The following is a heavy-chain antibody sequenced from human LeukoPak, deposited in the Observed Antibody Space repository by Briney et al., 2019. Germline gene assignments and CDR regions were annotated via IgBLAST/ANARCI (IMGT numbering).Heavy chain of an antibody. V-gene: IGHV1-69*04. D-gene: IGHD1-26*01. CDR3: ARDPHSGSYYSEWLDP. CDR2: IIPILGIA. J-gene: IGHJ5*02. CDR1: GGTFSSYA. Sequence: PVASVKVSCKASGGTFSSYAISWVRQAPGQGLEWMGRIIPILGIANYAQKFQGRVTITADKSTSTAYMELSSLRSEDTAVYYCARDPHSGSYYSEWLDPWGQGTLVTVSS.